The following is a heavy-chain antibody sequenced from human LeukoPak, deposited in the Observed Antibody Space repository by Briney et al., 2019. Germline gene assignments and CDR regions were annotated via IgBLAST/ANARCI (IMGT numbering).Heavy chain of an antibody. CDR1: GGSFSGYY. D-gene: IGHD3-22*01. CDR2: INHSGST. CDR3: ARLLPDSSGYYMYFDY. V-gene: IGHV4-34*01. Sequence: SETLSLTCAVYGGSFSGYYWSWIRQPPVKGLEWIGEINHSGSTNYNPSLKSRVTISVDTSKNQFSPKLSSVTAADTAVYYCARLLPDSSGYYMYFDYWGQGTLVTVSS. J-gene: IGHJ4*02.